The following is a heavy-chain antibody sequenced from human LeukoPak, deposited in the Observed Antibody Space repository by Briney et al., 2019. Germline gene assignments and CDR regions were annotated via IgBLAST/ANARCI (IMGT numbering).Heavy chain of an antibody. Sequence: SETLSLTCTVSGGSISSSSYYWGWIRQPPGKGLEWIVSIYYSGSTYYNPSLKSRVTIAVDTSKNQFSLKLSSVTAADTAVYYCARWPTIRYCSSTSCYRFDPWGQGTLVTVSS. J-gene: IGHJ5*02. CDR2: IYYSGST. CDR3: ARWPTIRYCSSTSCYRFDP. V-gene: IGHV4-39*01. CDR1: GGSISSSSYY. D-gene: IGHD2-2*02.